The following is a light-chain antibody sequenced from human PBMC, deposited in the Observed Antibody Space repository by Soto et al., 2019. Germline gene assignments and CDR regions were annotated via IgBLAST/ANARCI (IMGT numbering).Light chain of an antibody. CDR1: QGSSNS. V-gene: IGKV1-12*01. J-gene: IGKJ1*01. CDR3: QQNTCPPT. CDR2: AAT. Sequence: DIQMTQSPSSVSASVGDRVTITCRASQGSSNSFAWFQQKPGKAPKVLIVAATTLQTGVPSRFSGSGSGTDFTLTISSLQPEDFATYYCQQNTCPPTFGQGTKVEIK.